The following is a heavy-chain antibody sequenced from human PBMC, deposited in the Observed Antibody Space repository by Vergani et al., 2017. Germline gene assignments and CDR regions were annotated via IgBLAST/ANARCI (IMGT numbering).Heavy chain of an antibody. Sequence: EVHLLESGGGQVEAGGSLRLSCVASGFTFSNSAMSWVRQTSGKGLEWVSAISGHGDRTYYADSVKGRFTISRDNAKSSLYLQMNSLRAEDTCVYYCARDRYYLGSGSYPYFYYYGLDVWGQGTAVTVSS. D-gene: IGHD3-10*01. J-gene: IGHJ6*02. CDR3: ARDRYYLGSGSYPYFYYYGLDV. V-gene: IGHV3-23*01. CDR2: ISGHGDRT. CDR1: GFTFSNSA.